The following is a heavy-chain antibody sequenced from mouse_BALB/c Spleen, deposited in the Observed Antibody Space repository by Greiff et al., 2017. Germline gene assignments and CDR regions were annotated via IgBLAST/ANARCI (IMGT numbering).Heavy chain of an antibody. CDR2: ISNGGGST. V-gene: IGHV5-12-2*01. Sequence: EVMLVESGGGLVQPGGSLKLSCAASGFTFSSYTMSWVRQTPEKRLEWVAYISNGGGSTYYPDTVKGRFTISRDNAKNTLYLQMSSLKSEDTAMYYCASITTATFDYWGQGTTLTVSS. J-gene: IGHJ2*01. D-gene: IGHD1-2*01. CDR3: ASITTATFDY. CDR1: GFTFSSYT.